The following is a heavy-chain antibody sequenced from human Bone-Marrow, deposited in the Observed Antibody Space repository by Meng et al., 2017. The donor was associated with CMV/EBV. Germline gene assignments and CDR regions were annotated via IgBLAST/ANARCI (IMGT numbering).Heavy chain of an antibody. CDR2: INPNSGGT. CDR3: ARQRGDSPYYYGMDV. CDR1: GYTFTGYY. Sequence: ASVKVSCKASGYTFTGYYMHWVRQAPGQGLEWMGWINPNSGGTNYAQKFQGRVTMTRDTSISTAYMELSRLRSDDTAVYYCARQRGDSPYYYGMDVWGPGTTVTGSS. J-gene: IGHJ6*02. V-gene: IGHV1-2*02. D-gene: IGHD4-17*01.